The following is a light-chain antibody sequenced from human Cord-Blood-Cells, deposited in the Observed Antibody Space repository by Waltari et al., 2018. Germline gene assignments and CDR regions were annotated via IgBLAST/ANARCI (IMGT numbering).Light chain of an antibody. Sequence: QSALTQPRSVSGSPGQSVTISCTGTSRDVGGYHYVSWYPPHPGKAPKLMIYDVSKRPSGVPDRFSGSKSGNTASLTISGLQAEDEADYYCCSYAGSYTYVFGTGTKVTVL. CDR1: SRDVGGYHY. CDR2: DVS. CDR3: CSYAGSYTYV. J-gene: IGLJ1*01. V-gene: IGLV2-11*01.